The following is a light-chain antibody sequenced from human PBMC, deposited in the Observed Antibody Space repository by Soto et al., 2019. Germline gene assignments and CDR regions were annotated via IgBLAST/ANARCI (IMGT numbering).Light chain of an antibody. CDR1: GSNVGAGYD. Sequence: QSVLTQPPSVSGAPGERVAISCTGSGSNVGAGYDVHWYQQLPGTAPKLLIYNNNNRPSGVPDRFSGSRSGTSASLAITGLQADDEADYHCQSYDSSLGGVVFGGGTKLTVL. V-gene: IGLV1-40*01. CDR2: NNN. CDR3: QSYDSSLGGVV. J-gene: IGLJ3*02.